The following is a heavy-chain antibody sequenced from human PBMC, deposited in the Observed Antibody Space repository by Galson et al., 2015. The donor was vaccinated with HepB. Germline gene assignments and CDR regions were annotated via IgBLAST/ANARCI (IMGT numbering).Heavy chain of an antibody. CDR2: ISSSSSFK. D-gene: IGHD3-10*01. CDR3: ARDRMTMVRGGSLYGMDV. J-gene: IGHJ6*02. Sequence: SLRLSCAASGFTFSSDSMNWVRQAPGKGLEWVSSISSSSSFKFYAESVKGRFTISRDNAKNSLYLQMNSLRAEDTALYYCARDRMTMVRGGSLYGMDVWGQGTTVTVSS. CDR1: GFTFSSDS. V-gene: IGHV3-21*04.